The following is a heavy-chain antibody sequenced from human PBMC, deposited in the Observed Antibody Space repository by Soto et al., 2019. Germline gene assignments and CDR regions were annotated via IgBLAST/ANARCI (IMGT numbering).Heavy chain of an antibody. V-gene: IGHV1-2*02. J-gene: IGHJ4*02. CDR2: INPKSGAT. Sequence: QVQLVQSGAEVKKPGASVKVSCKAYGYTFINYYIHWVRQAPGQRLEWMGWINPKSGATHYTPTFQGRITMTEDRSINTAYLELTWLSSGDTAVYYCARVVETAAVPLDYWGQGTQVTVYS. CDR3: ARVVETAAVPLDY. CDR1: GYTFINYY. D-gene: IGHD5-18*01.